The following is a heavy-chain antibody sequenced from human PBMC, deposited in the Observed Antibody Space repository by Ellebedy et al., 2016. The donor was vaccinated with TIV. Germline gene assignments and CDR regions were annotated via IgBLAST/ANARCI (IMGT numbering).Heavy chain of an antibody. CDR1: GGSISSGGYY. D-gene: IGHD6-19*01. CDR2: IYYSGST. J-gene: IGHJ4*02. CDR3: ARIAVAVPFDY. Sequence: SETLSLTXTVSGGSISSGGYYSSWIRQPPGKGLEWIGSIYYSGSTYYNPSLKSRVTISVDTSKNQFSLKLSSVTAADTAVYYCARIAVAVPFDYWGQGTLVTVSS. V-gene: IGHV4-39*01.